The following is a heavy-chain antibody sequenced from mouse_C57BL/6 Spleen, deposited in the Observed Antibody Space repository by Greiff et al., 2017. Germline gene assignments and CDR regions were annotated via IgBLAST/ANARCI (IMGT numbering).Heavy chain of an antibody. CDR3: ARWRFDY. CDR2: IYPGSGST. Sequence: QVQLHQPGAELVKPGASVQMSCKASGYTFTSYWVTWVKQRPGQGLEWIGDIYPGSGSTNYNEKFKSKATLTVDTTASTAYMQLSSLTSEDSAVYYFARWRFDYWGQGPTLTVSS. CDR1: GYTFTSYW. J-gene: IGHJ2*01. V-gene: IGHV1-55*01.